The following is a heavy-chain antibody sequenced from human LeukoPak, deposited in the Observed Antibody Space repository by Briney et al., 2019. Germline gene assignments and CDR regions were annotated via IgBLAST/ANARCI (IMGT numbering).Heavy chain of an antibody. CDR1: GFIFSSYG. Sequence: GRSLRLSCAASGFIFSSYGMHWVRQAPGKGLEWVGRIKSKTDGGTTDYAAPVKGRFTISRDDSKNTLYLQMNSLKTEDTAVYYCTTDRSGWYDYWGQGTLVTVSS. CDR2: IKSKTDGGTT. V-gene: IGHV3-15*01. D-gene: IGHD6-19*01. J-gene: IGHJ4*02. CDR3: TTDRSGWYDY.